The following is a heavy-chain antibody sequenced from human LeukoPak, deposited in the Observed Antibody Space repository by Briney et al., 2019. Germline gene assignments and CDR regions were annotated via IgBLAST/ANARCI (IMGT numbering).Heavy chain of an antibody. Sequence: SETLSLTCTVSGGSISSYYWNWIRQPPGKGLDWIGYIYDSRSTSYNPSRKSRVTMSVDTSKNQFSLTLSSVTAADTAVYYCARREGPNKRVFDYWGRGTPVTVSS. CDR1: GGSISSYY. CDR3: ARREGPNKRVFDY. CDR2: IYDSRST. J-gene: IGHJ4*02. V-gene: IGHV4-59*08. D-gene: IGHD2/OR15-2a*01.